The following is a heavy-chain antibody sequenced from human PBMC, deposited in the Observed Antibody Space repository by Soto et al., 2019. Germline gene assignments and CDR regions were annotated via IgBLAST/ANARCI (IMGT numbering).Heavy chain of an antibody. CDR1: GYTFTDYF. D-gene: IGHD2-21*01. V-gene: IGHV1-2*02. J-gene: IGHJ3*02. CDR3: ARLMHYSHSGGSSHSGFDM. CDR2: INPYSGGA. Sequence: ASVKGYCKASGYTFTDYFIHWVRQAPGQVLEWIGWINPYSGGADLSQKFQGRVTMTRDTSISTAYMEVSSLRSDDTAVFYCARLMHYSHSGGSSHSGFDMWGQGTLVTVSS.